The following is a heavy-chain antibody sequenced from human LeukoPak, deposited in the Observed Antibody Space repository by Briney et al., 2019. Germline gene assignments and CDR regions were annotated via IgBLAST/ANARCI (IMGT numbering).Heavy chain of an antibody. J-gene: IGHJ4*02. D-gene: IGHD6-19*01. CDR2: ISYDGSNK. CDR3: AKGGASGWLFDY. V-gene: IGHV3-30*18. CDR1: GFTFSGYG. Sequence: GGSLTLSCAASGFTFSGYGMHWVRQAPGKGLEWVAVISYDGSNKYYADSVKGRFTISRDNSKNTLYLQMNSLRAEDTAVYYCAKGGASGWLFDYWGQGTLVTVSS.